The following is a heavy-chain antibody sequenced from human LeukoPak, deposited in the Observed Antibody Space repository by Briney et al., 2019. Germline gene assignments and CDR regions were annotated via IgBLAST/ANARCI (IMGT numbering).Heavy chain of an antibody. V-gene: IGHV1-2*04. D-gene: IGHD2-15*01. J-gene: IGHJ6*02. Sequence: GASVEVSCKASGYTFTGYYMHWVRQAPGQGLEWMGWINPNSGGTNYAQKFQGWVTMTRDTSISTAYMELSRLRSDDTAVYYCARPLGYCSGGSCQSDYYYGMDVWGQGTTVTVSS. CDR2: INPNSGGT. CDR1: GYTFTGYY. CDR3: ARPLGYCSGGSCQSDYYYGMDV.